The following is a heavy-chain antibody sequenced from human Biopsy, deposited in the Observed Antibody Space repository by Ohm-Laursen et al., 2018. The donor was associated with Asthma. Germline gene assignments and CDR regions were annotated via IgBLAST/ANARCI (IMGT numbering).Heavy chain of an antibody. CDR1: GGTFSNFA. D-gene: IGHD6-19*01. CDR2: IMTVFGTT. V-gene: IGHV1-69*01. CDR3: ARCQVGYSSGWSLLLKKIYYSGMDV. Sequence: GASVKVSCKAPGGTFSNFAISRVRQAPGQGLEWLGGIMTVFGTTNYAKKFQGRVTITADESTSTAYMEVTSLRSEDTAIYYCARCQVGYSSGWSLLLKKIYYSGMDVWGQGTAVTVSS. J-gene: IGHJ6*02.